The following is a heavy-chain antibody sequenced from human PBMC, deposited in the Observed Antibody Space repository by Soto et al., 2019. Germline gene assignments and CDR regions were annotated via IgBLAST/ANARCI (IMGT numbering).Heavy chain of an antibody. J-gene: IGHJ4*02. CDR1: GFTFSRYA. V-gene: IGHV3-23*01. CDR3: AKDGFDYGDYDY. CDR2: ISGSGGST. D-gene: IGHD4-17*01. Sequence: PGGSLRLSCAASGFTFSRYAMSWVRQAPGKGLEWVSAISGSGGSTYYADSVKGRFTISRDNSKNTLYLQMNSLRAEDTAVYYCAKDGFDYGDYDYWGQGTLVTVSS.